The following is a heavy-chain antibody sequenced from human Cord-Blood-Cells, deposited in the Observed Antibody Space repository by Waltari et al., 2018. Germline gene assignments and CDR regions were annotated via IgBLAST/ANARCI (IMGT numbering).Heavy chain of an antibody. J-gene: IGHJ4*02. CDR2: IYYSGST. CDR1: GGSISSSSYY. CDR3: ARLVDTASDY. D-gene: IGHD5-18*01. V-gene: IGHV4-39*01. Sequence: QLQLQESGPGLVKPSETLSLTCTVSGGSISSSSYYWGWLRQPPGKGLEWIGSIYYSGSTYYNPSLKSRVTISVDTSKNQFSLKLSSVTAADTAVYYCARLVDTASDYWGQGTLVTVSS.